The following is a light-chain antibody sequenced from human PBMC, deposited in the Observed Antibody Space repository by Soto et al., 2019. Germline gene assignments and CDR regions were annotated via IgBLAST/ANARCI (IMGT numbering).Light chain of an antibody. V-gene: IGLV2-14*01. CDR1: SSGVGGYDY. CDR2: EVT. J-gene: IGLJ1*01. CDR3: SSYTGGNPSYV. Sequence: QSALTQPASVSGSPGQSITISCTGSSSGVGGYDYVSWYQQHPGKAPKLMIYEVTIRPSGVSDRFSGSKSGNTASLTVSGLQAEDEADYYCSSYTGGNPSYVFGTGTKVTVL.